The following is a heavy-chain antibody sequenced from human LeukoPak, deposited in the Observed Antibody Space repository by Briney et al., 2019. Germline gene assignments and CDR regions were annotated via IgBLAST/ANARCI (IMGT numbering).Heavy chain of an antibody. J-gene: IGHJ4*02. Sequence: GGSLRLSCAASGFTFSSYAMSWVRQAPGKGLEWVSAISGSGGSTYYADSVKCRFTISRDTSKNPLYLQMNSLRAEDTAVYYRAKRRRGWNNYWGQGTLVTVSS. D-gene: IGHD6-19*01. CDR2: ISGSGGST. CDR3: AKRRRGWNNY. CDR1: GFTFSSYA. V-gene: IGHV3-23*01.